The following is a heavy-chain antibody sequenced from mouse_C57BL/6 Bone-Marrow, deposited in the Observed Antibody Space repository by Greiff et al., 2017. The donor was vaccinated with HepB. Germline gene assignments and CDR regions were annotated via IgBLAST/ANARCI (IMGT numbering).Heavy chain of an antibody. CDR3: ARTGGNWYFDV. J-gene: IGHJ1*03. D-gene: IGHD4-1*01. CDR2: IDPSDSYT. V-gene: IGHV1-69*01. CDR1: GYTFTSYW. Sequence: QVQLQQPGAELVMPGASVKLSCKASGYTFTSYWMHWVKQRPGQGLEWIGEIDPSDSYTNYNQKFKGKSTLTVDKSSSTAYIQLSSLTSEDSAVYYCARTGGNWYFDVWGTGTTVTVSS.